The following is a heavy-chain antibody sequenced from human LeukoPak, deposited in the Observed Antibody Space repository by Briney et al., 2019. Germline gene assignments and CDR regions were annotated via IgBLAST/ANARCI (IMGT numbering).Heavy chain of an antibody. V-gene: IGHV1-2*02. CDR3: ARGGSGSYSYSAYFDY. CDR2: INPNSGGT. CDR1: GYTFTGCY. J-gene: IGHJ4*02. D-gene: IGHD1-26*01. Sequence: ASVKVSCKASGYTFTGCYMHWVRQAPGQGLEWMGWINPNSGGTNYAQKFQGRVTMTRDTSISTAYMELSRLRSDDTAVYYCARGGSGSYSYSAYFDYWGQGTLVTVSS.